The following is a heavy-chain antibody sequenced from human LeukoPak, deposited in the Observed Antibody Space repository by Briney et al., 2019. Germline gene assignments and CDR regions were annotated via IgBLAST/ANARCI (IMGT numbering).Heavy chain of an antibody. J-gene: IGHJ5*02. D-gene: IGHD6-13*01. CDR3: ARHVYSSSWDGTRTNWFDP. Sequence: SETLSLTCTVSGYSISSGYYWGWIRQPPVKGLEWIGSIYYSGSTYYNPSLKSRVTISVDTSKNQFSLKLSSVTAADTAVYYCARHVYSSSWDGTRTNWFDPWGQGTLVTVSS. V-gene: IGHV4-38-2*02. CDR2: IYYSGST. CDR1: GYSISSGYY.